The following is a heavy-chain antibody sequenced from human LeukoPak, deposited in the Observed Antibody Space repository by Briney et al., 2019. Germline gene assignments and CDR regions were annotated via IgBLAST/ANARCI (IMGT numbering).Heavy chain of an antibody. CDR1: GGSISSYY. J-gene: IGHJ3*02. CDR3: ATVVSDGAFDI. Sequence: PSETLSLTCTVSGGSISSYYWSWIRQPPGKGLEWIGYIYYSGSTNYNPSLKSRVTISVDTSKNQFSLKLSSVTAADTAVYYCATVVSDGAFDIWGQGTMVTVSS. D-gene: IGHD4-23*01. CDR2: IYYSGST. V-gene: IGHV4-59*08.